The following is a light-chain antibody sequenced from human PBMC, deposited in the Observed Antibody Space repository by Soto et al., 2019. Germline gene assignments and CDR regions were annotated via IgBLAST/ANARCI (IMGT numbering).Light chain of an antibody. CDR1: QSVGSNY. Sequence: EIVLTQSPGTLSLSPGERATLSCRASQSVGSNYLAWYQQKPGQAPRLLIYGASSRATGIPDRFSGSGSGTDFTLTINRLEPEDFAVYYCQRYGSSQFTFGLGTKVDIK. J-gene: IGKJ3*01. CDR3: QRYGSSQFT. CDR2: GAS. V-gene: IGKV3-20*01.